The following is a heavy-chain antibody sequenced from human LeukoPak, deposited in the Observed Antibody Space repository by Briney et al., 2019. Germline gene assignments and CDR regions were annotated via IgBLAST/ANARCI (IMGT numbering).Heavy chain of an antibody. CDR2: IRDKANSYTT. J-gene: IGHJ4*02. CDR1: GFTFSDHY. CDR3: ARSRRDGYSPLDF. V-gene: IGHV3-72*01. D-gene: IGHD5-24*01. Sequence: PGGSLRLSCAASGFTFSDHYMDWVRQAPGKGLEWVGRIRDKANSYTTENAASVKGRFTISRDDSKNSLYLQMNSLKTEGTAVYYCARSRRDGYSPLDFWGQGTLVTVSS.